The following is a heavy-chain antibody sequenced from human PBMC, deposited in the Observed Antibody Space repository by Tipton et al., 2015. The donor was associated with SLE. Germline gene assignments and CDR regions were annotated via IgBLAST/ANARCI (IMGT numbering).Heavy chain of an antibody. Sequence: SLRLSCAAFGFTFTAYTMNWIRQAPGKGLEWVSSISSSRTSIYYSDSVKGRFTVSRDDSKNTLYPQMNTLTAEDTAVYHGASPAVLTGSWRFDFWGQGTLVTVSS. CDR3: ASPAVLTGSWRFDF. D-gene: IGHD3-9*01. J-gene: IGHJ4*02. CDR2: ISSSRTSI. CDR1: GFTFTAYT. V-gene: IGHV3-21*04.